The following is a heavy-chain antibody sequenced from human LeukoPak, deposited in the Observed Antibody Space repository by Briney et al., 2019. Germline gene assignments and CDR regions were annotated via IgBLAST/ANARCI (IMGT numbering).Heavy chain of an antibody. CDR3: ASDQYTCSGGTCFANGLDS. Sequence: PGRSLRLSCAASGFTFSSYAMHWVRQAPGKGLEWVSSISSTGTYIYYRDSLKGRFTISGDNAKNSLYLQMNSLRAEDTAVYYCASDQYTCSGGTCFANGLDSWGQGTLVTVSS. V-gene: IGHV3-21*01. J-gene: IGHJ5*01. D-gene: IGHD2-15*01. CDR1: GFTFSSYA. CDR2: ISSTGTYI.